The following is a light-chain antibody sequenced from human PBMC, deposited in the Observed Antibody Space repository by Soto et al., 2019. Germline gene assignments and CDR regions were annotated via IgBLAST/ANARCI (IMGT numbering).Light chain of an antibody. Sequence: QTVVTQPRSVSGSPGQSVTISCTGTSSDVGGYKYVSWYQQHPGKAPKLMIYDVTKRPSGVPDRFSGSKSGNTASLTISGLQPEDEADYYCCSYAGSYTFAVFGGGTKLTVL. CDR1: SSDVGGYKY. CDR2: DVT. V-gene: IGLV2-11*01. J-gene: IGLJ2*01. CDR3: CSYAGSYTFAV.